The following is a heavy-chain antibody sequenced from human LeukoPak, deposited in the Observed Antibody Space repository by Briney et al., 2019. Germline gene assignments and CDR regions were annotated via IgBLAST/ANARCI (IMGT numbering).Heavy chain of an antibody. CDR1: GYTFTGYY. D-gene: IGHD3-9*01. Sequence: ASVKVSCKASGYTFTGYYIHWVRQAPGQGLEWMGWMNPNSGNTGYAQKFQGRVTMTRNTSISTAYMELSSLRSEDTAVYYCARGGDDILTGYYISWGQGTLVTVSS. J-gene: IGHJ4*02. CDR2: MNPNSGNT. V-gene: IGHV1-8*02. CDR3: ARGGDDILTGYYIS.